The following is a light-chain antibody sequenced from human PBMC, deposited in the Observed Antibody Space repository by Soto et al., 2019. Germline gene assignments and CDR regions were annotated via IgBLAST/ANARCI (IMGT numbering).Light chain of an antibody. CDR1: QSVSSSF. CDR2: GAF. CDR3: QQYGASPLT. Sequence: EIVLTQSPGTLSLSPGERATLSCRASQSVSSSFLAWYQQKPGQAPRLLIYGAFNRATGIPDRFSGSGSGTDFSLTISRLEPEDSAVYYCQQYGASPLTFGGGTKVEIK. J-gene: IGKJ4*01. V-gene: IGKV3-20*01.